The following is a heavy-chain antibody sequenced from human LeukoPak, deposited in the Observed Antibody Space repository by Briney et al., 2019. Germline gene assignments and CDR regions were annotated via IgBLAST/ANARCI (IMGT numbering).Heavy chain of an antibody. V-gene: IGHV4-39*01. CDR3: ARKDYGDFYFDY. CDR2: IYYSGST. CDR1: GGSIRSSSCY. J-gene: IGHJ4*02. Sequence: PSETLSLTCSVSGGSIRSSSCYWDWIRQPPGKGPEWIGSIYYSGSTYYNPSLKSRVTISVDTSKNQFSLKLSCVTAADTAVYYCARKDYGDFYFDYWGQGTLVTVSS. D-gene: IGHD4-17*01.